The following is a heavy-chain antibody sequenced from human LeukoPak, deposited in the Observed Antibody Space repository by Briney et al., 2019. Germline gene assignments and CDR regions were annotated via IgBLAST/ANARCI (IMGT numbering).Heavy chain of an antibody. CDR1: GFTFSSYA. Sequence: GGSLRLSCAASGFTFSSYAMHWVRQAPGKGLEWVAVISYDGSNKYYADSVKGRFTISRDNSKNTLYLQMNSLRAEDTAVYYCARVRGSTSLIRGLGYWGQGTLVTVSS. CDR3: ARVRGSTSLIRGLGY. J-gene: IGHJ4*02. V-gene: IGHV3-30*04. CDR2: ISYDGSNK. D-gene: IGHD5/OR15-5a*01.